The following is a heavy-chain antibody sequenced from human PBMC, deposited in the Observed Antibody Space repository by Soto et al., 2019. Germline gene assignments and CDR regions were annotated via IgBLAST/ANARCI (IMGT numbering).Heavy chain of an antibody. Sequence: VGSLRLSCAASGFTFSRFDMHWVRQAPGKGLEWVAVISEDGNTKYYADSVKGRFTISRAKSSNPLFLQMTSLRAEDTAVYYCAKARTTYTDTYSHRTFDPWGQGTLVTVSS. D-gene: IGHD2-15*01. J-gene: IGHJ5*02. CDR3: AKARTTYTDTYSHRTFDP. V-gene: IGHV3-30*18. CDR1: GFTFSRFD. CDR2: ISEDGNTK.